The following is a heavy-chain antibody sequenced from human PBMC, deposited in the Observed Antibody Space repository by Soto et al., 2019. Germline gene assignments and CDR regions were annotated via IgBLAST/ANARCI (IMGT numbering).Heavy chain of an antibody. D-gene: IGHD2-15*01. V-gene: IGHV3-66*03. CDR2: IYSCGST. CDR3: ARGRGSCSSGNYYGMDV. J-gene: IGHJ6*02. Sequence: GGSLRLSCAASGFTVSSNYMSWVRQAPGKGLEWVSVIYSCGSTYYADSVKGRFTISRDNSKNTLYLQMDSLRAEDTAVYYCARGRGSCSSGNYYGMDVWGHGTTVTVSS. CDR1: GFTVSSNY.